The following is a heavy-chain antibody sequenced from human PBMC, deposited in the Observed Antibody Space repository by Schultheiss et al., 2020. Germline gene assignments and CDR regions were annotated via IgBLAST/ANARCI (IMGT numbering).Heavy chain of an antibody. CDR1: GGSISSSNW. CDR3: ARQDGDFDY. CDR2: VSYDGSNK. J-gene: IGHJ4*02. V-gene: IGHV3-30*03. Sequence: LSLTCAVSGGSISSSNWWSWVRQPPGKGLEWVALVSYDGSNKYYADSVKGRFTISRDNSKNTLYLQMNSLRAEDTAVYYCARQDGDFDYWGQGTLVTVSS. D-gene: IGHD4-17*01.